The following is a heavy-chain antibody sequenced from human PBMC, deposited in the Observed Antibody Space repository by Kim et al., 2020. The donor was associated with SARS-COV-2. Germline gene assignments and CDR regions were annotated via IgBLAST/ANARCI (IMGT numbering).Heavy chain of an antibody. D-gene: IGHD2-21*02. CDR3: ARAYCGGDCYHDY. Sequence: YNPPPKSRVTISVDTSKNQCSLKLSSVTAADTAVYYCARAYCGGDCYHDYWGQGTLVTVSS. J-gene: IGHJ4*02. V-gene: IGHV4-59*01.